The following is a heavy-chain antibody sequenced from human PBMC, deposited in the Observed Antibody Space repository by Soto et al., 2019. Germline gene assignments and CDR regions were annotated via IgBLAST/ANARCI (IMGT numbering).Heavy chain of an antibody. D-gene: IGHD2-8*01. V-gene: IGHV4-61*01. Sequence: QVQLQESGPGLVKPSETLSLTCTVSGGSVRSDNYYWSWIRQPPGKGLEWIGYIYNSGSTKYNPSLESRVTIPGDTSDNQFSLNLISVTTADTAVYYCAALNRMVAGDYWGQGALVTVSS. J-gene: IGHJ4*02. CDR1: GGSVRSDNYY. CDR2: IYNSGST. CDR3: AALNRMVAGDY.